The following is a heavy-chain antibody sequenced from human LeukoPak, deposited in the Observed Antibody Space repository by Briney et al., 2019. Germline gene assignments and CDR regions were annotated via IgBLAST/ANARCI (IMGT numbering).Heavy chain of an antibody. Sequence: PGGSLRLSCSASGLTVNNYDLHWVRQTPGKGLEWVSSISSAGSYKYYADSVKGRFTISRDNAKNSLYLQMDRLSGEDTAVYFCAIRSRYTFIDVAGVIDSWGQGTLVTVSS. J-gene: IGHJ4*02. CDR2: ISSAGSYK. CDR3: AIRSRYTFIDVAGVIDS. D-gene: IGHD6-19*01. CDR1: GLTVNNYD. V-gene: IGHV3-21*01.